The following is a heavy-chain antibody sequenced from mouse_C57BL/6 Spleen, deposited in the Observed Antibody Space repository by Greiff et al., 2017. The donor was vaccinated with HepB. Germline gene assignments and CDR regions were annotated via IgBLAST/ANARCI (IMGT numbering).Heavy chain of an antibody. CDR1: GYTFTDYY. CDR3: AREELTGTWFAY. Sequence: VQLQQSGPVLVKPGASVKMSCKASGYTFTDYYMNWVKQSHGKSLEWIGVINPYNGGTSYNQKFKGKATLTVDKSSSTAYMELNSLTSEDSAVYYCAREELTGTWFAYWGQGTLVTVSA. D-gene: IGHD4-1*01. V-gene: IGHV1-19*01. J-gene: IGHJ3*01. CDR2: INPYNGGT.